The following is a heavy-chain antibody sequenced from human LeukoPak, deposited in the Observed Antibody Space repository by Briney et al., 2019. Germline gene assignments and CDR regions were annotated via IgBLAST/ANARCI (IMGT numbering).Heavy chain of an antibody. V-gene: IGHV4-30-4*08. CDR1: GGSISSGDYY. J-gene: IGHJ4*02. CDR2: IYYSVIT. Sequence: PSETLSLTCTVSGGSISSGDYYSSWIRQPPGKGLEWLGYIYYSVITYYNPSLKSRSTISVDPSKNQFSLKLSSVTAADTAVYSCARVYQSLNGAMTCDYWRQGTLVTVSS. D-gene: IGHD1-1*01. CDR3: ARVYQSLNGAMTCDY.